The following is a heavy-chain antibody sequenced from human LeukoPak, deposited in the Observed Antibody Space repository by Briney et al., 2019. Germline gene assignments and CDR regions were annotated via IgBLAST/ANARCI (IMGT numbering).Heavy chain of an antibody. V-gene: IGHV4-59*08. CDR2: IYYSGST. D-gene: IGHD1-26*01. CDR3: ARSEWELLPFQH. Sequence: SETLSLTCTVSGGSISSYYWSWIRQPPGKGLEWIGYIYYSGSTNYNPSLKSRVTISVDTSKNQFSLKLSSVTAADTAVYYCARSEWELLPFQHWGQGTLVTVSS. J-gene: IGHJ1*01. CDR1: GGSISSYY.